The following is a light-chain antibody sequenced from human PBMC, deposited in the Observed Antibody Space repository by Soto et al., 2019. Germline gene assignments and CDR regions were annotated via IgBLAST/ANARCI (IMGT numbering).Light chain of an antibody. CDR2: DVR. Sequence: QSVLTQPASMSGSPGQSITISCTGTSSDIGGYNYISWYQQLPGKAPKFIIYDVRNRPSGVSNRFSGSRSGNTASLTISGPQAEDEADYSCSSYTSSSTVIFGGGTKLTVL. V-gene: IGLV2-14*01. CDR1: SSDIGGYNY. CDR3: SSYTSSSTVI. J-gene: IGLJ2*01.